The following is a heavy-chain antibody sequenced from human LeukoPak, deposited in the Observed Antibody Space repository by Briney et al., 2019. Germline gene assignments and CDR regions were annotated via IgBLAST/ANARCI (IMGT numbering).Heavy chain of an antibody. CDR3: AGGGDSGGYYYPMFDY. V-gene: IGHV4-30-2*02. J-gene: IGHJ4*02. CDR2: ISHSGST. D-gene: IGHD3-22*01. Sequence: PSQTLSLTCAVSGGSISSGSYSWSWIRQPPGKGLDWIGYISHSGSTFYSPSLKSRVTISVDTSKNQFSLKLSSVTAADTAVYYCAGGGDSGGYYYPMFDYWGQGTLVTVSS. CDR1: GGSISSGSYS.